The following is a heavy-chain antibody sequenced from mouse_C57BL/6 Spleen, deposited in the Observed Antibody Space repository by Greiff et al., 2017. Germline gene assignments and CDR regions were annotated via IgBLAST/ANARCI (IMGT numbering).Heavy chain of an antibody. CDR2: IHPNSGST. J-gene: IGHJ2*01. CDR1: GYTFTNYW. D-gene: IGHD1-1*01. V-gene: IGHV1-64*01. Sequence: QVQLQQSGAELVKPGASVKLSCKASGYTFTNYWMHWVKQRPGQGLEWIGLIHPNSGSTTYNEKFKSKATLTVDKSSCTAYMQLSSLTTEDSAVYYCARILTTVVAKEDYWGQGTTLTVSS. CDR3: ARILTTVVAKEDY.